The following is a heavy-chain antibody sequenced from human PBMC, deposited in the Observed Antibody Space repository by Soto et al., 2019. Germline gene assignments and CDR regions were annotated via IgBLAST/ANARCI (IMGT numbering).Heavy chain of an antibody. Sequence: PGGSLRLSCAASGFTFSSYSMNWVRQAPGKGLEWVSSISSSSSYIYYADSVKGRFTISRDNAKNSLYLQMNSLRAEDTAVYYCARDPTLTMTTGGVYYYYYYGMDVWGQGTTVTVSS. CDR2: ISSSSSYI. D-gene: IGHD3-22*01. J-gene: IGHJ6*02. V-gene: IGHV3-21*01. CDR3: ARDPTLTMTTGGVYYYYYYGMDV. CDR1: GFTFSSYS.